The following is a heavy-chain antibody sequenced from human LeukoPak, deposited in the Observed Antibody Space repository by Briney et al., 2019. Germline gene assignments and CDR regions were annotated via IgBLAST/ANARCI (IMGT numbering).Heavy chain of an antibody. V-gene: IGHV3-21*06. Sequence: GGSLRLSCAASGFTFSSSSMTWVRQAPGKGLEWVSFISSSSDYIYYADSLKGRFTISRDNAKNSLYLQMGGLRAEDAAVYYCARPRTPYCSSASCYYYGMDVWGQGTTVTVSS. CDR2: ISSSSDYI. CDR3: ARPRTPYCSSASCYYYGMDV. CDR1: GFTFSSSS. D-gene: IGHD2-2*01. J-gene: IGHJ6*01.